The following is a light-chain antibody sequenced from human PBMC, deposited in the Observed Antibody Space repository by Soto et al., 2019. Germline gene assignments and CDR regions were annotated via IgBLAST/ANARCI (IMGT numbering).Light chain of an antibody. V-gene: IGKV1-5*03. Sequence: DIQMTQSPSTLSASVGDRVTITCRASQSISSWLAWYQQKPGKAPKLLIYKASSLESGVPSRFSGSGSGTDFTLTISSLQLEDFATYYCQQSYSTPPGTFGQGTKVDIK. CDR2: KAS. CDR3: QQSYSTPPGT. CDR1: QSISSW. J-gene: IGKJ1*01.